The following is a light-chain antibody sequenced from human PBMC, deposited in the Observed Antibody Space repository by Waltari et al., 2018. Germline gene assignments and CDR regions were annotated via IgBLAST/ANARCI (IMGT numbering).Light chain of an antibody. V-gene: IGKV2-30*02. Sequence: DVVMTQSPLSLPVPLGHPSSISCTSSHSLVHSDGNTHLVWFQQRPGQSPRRLIYKVSIRDAEVPDRFSGGGSATDFTLKISRVEAEDVGVYYCMQGTHWPYTFGQGTKLDIK. CDR2: KVS. J-gene: IGKJ2*01. CDR1: HSLVHSDGNTH. CDR3: MQGTHWPYT.